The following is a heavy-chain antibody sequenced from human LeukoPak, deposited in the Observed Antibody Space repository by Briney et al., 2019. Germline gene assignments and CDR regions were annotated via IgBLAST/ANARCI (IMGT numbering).Heavy chain of an antibody. J-gene: IGHJ4*02. V-gene: IGHV3-53*01. CDR1: GFTVSSNY. CDR3: ARVSGWLFDY. Sequence: PGGSLRLSCAASGFTVSSNYMSWVRQAPGKGLEWVSVIYSGGSTYYSDSVTGRFTISRDNSKNTLYLQMNSLRAEDTAVYYCARVSGWLFDYWGQGTLVTVSS. CDR2: IYSGGST. D-gene: IGHD6-19*01.